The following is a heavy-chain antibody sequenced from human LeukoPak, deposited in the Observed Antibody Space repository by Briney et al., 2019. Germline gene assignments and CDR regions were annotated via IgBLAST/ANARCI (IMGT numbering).Heavy chain of an antibody. D-gene: IGHD6-6*01. V-gene: IGHV3-33*01. Sequence: SGGSLRLSCAASGFTFSSYGMHWVRQAPGKGLEWVAVIWYDGSNKYYADSVKGRFTISRDNSKNTLYLQMNSLRAEDTAVYYCARATIEYSSSWFDPWGQGTLVTVSS. J-gene: IGHJ5*02. CDR3: ARATIEYSSSWFDP. CDR2: IWYDGSNK. CDR1: GFTFSSYG.